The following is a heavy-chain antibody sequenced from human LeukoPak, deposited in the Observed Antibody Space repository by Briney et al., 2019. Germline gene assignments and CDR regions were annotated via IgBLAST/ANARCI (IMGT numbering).Heavy chain of an antibody. Sequence: GGSLRLSCAASGFIFSDYSMTWVRQAPGKGLEWVSAISGSGGSTYYADSVKGRFTISRDNSKNTLYLQMNSLRAEDTAVYYCSIGPQRYCSGGYCYGDYWGQGTLVTVSS. CDR3: SIGPQRYCSGGYCYGDY. V-gene: IGHV3-23*01. CDR2: ISGSGGST. CDR1: GFIFSDYS. J-gene: IGHJ4*02. D-gene: IGHD2-15*01.